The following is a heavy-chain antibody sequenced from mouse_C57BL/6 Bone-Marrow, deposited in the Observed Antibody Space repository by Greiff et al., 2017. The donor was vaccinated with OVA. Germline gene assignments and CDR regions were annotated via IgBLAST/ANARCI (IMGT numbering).Heavy chain of an antibody. D-gene: IGHD2-2*01. CDR3: ARERWLRRVDY. CDR1: GYTFTSYW. J-gene: IGHJ2*01. V-gene: IGHV1-64*01. Sequence: VQLQQSGAELVKPGASVKLSCKASGYTFTSYWMHWVKQRPGQGLEWIGMIHPNSGSTNYNEKFKSKATLTVDKSSSTAHMELRSLTSEDSAVYYCARERWLRRVDYWGQGTTLTVSS. CDR2: IHPNSGST.